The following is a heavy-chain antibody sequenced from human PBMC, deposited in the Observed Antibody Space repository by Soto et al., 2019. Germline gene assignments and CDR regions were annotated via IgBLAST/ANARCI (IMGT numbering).Heavy chain of an antibody. CDR3: ARSGIVATILAFDI. Sequence: QLQLQESGPGLVKPSETLSLTCTVSGGSISSSSYYWGWIRQPPGKGLEWIGSIYYSGSTYYNPSLKSRVTIAVATSKNQFSLKLSSVTAADTAVYYCARSGIVATILAFDIWGQGTMVTVSS. CDR1: GGSISSSSYY. D-gene: IGHD5-12*01. V-gene: IGHV4-39*01. J-gene: IGHJ3*02. CDR2: IYYSGST.